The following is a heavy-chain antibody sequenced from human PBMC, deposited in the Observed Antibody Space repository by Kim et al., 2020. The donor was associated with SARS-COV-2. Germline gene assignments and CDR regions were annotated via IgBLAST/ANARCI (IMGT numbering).Heavy chain of an antibody. CDR2: ISSSSSTI. CDR1: GFTFSSYS. V-gene: IGHV3-48*02. D-gene: IGHD3-9*01. CDR3: ARLLRYFDWLSGYFDY. J-gene: IGHJ4*02. Sequence: GGSLRLSCAASGFTFSSYSMNWVRQAPGKGLEWVSYISSSSSTIYYADSVKGRFTISRDNAKNSLYLQMNSLRDEDTAVYYCARLLRYFDWLSGYFDYWGQGTLVTVSS.